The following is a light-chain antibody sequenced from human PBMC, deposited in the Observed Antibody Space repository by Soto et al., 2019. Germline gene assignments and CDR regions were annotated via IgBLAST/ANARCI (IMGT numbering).Light chain of an antibody. CDR1: QSLLHSNGYNY. J-gene: IGKJ4*01. Sequence: DIVMTQSPLSLPVTPGEPASISCRSSQSLLHSNGYNYLDWYLQKPGQSPQLLIYLGSNRASGVPDRFRGSGSGTDFTRKISRVEAEDVGVYYCMQAVQTPPTFGGGTKVEIK. CDR2: LGS. V-gene: IGKV2-28*01. CDR3: MQAVQTPPT.